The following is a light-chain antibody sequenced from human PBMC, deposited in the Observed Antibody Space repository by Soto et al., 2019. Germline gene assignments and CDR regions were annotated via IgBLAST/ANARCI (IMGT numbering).Light chain of an antibody. J-gene: IGKJ1*01. V-gene: IGKV1-5*01. Sequence: DIQMTQSPSSLSAYVGDRVTITCRASQTITNWLAWFQQKPGKAPKLLIHDVSSLESGVPSRFSGSGSGTEFTLTISGLQPDDFATYYCQQYNTYSWTFGQGTKVDIK. CDR1: QTITNW. CDR3: QQYNTYSWT. CDR2: DVS.